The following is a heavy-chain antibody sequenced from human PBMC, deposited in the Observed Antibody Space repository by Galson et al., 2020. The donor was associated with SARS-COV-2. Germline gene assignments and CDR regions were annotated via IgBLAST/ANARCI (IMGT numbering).Heavy chain of an antibody. Sequence: SETLSLTCTVSGGSISSSSYYWGWIRQPPGKGLEWIGSIYYSGSTYYNPSLKSRVTISVDTSKNQFSLKLSSVTAADTAVYYCARDWREVTMIVVVIAYFDYWGQGTLVTVSS. V-gene: IGHV4-39*07. D-gene: IGHD3-22*01. CDR1: GGSISSSSYY. J-gene: IGHJ4*02. CDR2: IYYSGST. CDR3: ARDWREVTMIVVVIAYFDY.